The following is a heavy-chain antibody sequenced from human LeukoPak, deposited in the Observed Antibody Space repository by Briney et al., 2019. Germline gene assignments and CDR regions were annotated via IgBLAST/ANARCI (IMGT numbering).Heavy chain of an antibody. CDR2: ISSSRSYI. D-gene: IGHD3-10*01. J-gene: IGHJ4*02. Sequence: GGSLTPSSAPSGFTFSSYSENGVRQAPGKGLEWVSSISSSRSYIYYADSVMGRFTISRDNAKNSLYLQMNSLRAEDTAVYYCARDRGSYFDYWGQGTLVTVSS. CDR1: GFTFSSYS. V-gene: IGHV3-21*01. CDR3: ARDRGSYFDY.